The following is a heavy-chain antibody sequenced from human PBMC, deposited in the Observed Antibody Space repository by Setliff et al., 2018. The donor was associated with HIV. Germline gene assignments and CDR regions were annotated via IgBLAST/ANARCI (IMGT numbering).Heavy chain of an antibody. V-gene: IGHV4-4*07. J-gene: IGHJ6*03. CDR1: GGSISGFY. Sequence: SETLSLTCTVSGGSISGFYWNWIRQSAGKGLQWIGRIYDSGSTKYNPSLKSRVTMSLDTSKNQFSLTLNSVTAADTAVYYCARGSRQLTIFGVVFKANYYFMDVWGKGTAVTVSS. CDR3: ARGSRQLTIFGVVFKANYYFMDV. D-gene: IGHD3-3*01. CDR2: IYDSGST.